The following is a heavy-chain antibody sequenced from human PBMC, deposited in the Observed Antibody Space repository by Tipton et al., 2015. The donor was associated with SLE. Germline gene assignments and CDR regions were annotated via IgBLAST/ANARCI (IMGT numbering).Heavy chain of an antibody. CDR1: GGSISSSSYY. Sequence: TLSLTCTVSGGSISSSSYYWGWIRQPPGKGLEWIGSIYYSGSTYYNPSLKSRVTISVDTSKNQFSLKLSSVTAADTAMYYCARGEGWINVLPYYFDSWGQGTLVTVAS. CDR2: IYYSGST. J-gene: IGHJ4*02. CDR3: ARGEGWINVLPYYFDS. V-gene: IGHV4-39*07. D-gene: IGHD3-10*01.